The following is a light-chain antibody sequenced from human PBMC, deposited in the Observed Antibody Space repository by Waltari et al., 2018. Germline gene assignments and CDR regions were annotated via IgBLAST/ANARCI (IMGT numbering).Light chain of an antibody. CDR3: CSYAGSATYV. J-gene: IGLJ1*01. CDR1: SSDVGSNNF. V-gene: IGLV2-23*01. Sequence: QSALTQPASVSGSPGQSITISCTGTSSDVGSNNFVSWYQQLPGKAPKLMIYEGSKRPSGVSDRFSGSKSGNTAALTISGLQAEDEADYYCCSYAGSATYVFGSGTKVNVL. CDR2: EGS.